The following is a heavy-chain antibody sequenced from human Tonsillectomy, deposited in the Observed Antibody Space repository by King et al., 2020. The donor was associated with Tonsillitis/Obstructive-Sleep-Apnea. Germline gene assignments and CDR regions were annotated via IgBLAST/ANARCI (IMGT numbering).Heavy chain of an antibody. CDR2: INPNSGGT. J-gene: IGHJ4*02. V-gene: IGHV1-2*06. Sequence: QLVQSGAEVKKPGASVKVSCKASGYPFTGYYMHWVRQAPGQGLEWMGRINPNSGGTDYAQNFQGRVTMTRDTSINTAYMELSRLRSDDTALYYCVTYYAFWRAWGQGSLVTVSS. D-gene: IGHD3-3*01. CDR3: VTYYAFWRA. CDR1: GYPFTGYY.